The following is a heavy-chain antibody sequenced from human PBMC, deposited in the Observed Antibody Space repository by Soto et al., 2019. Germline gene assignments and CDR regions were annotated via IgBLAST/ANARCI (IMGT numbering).Heavy chain of an antibody. CDR3: ARDAPITGTTPFVDY. V-gene: IGHV1-18*04. J-gene: IGHJ4*02. CDR1: GYTFTSYG. CDR2: ISAYNGNT. D-gene: IGHD1-20*01. Sequence: ASVKVSCKXSGYTFTSYGISWVRQAPGQGLEWMGWISAYNGNTNYAQKLQGRVTMTTDTSTSTAYMELRSLRSDDTAVYYCARDAPITGTTPFVDYWGQGTLVTVSS.